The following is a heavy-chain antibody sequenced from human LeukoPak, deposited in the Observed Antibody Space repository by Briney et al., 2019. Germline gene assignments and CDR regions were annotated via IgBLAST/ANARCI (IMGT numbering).Heavy chain of an antibody. CDR3: ARVAAAAADFDY. V-gene: IGHV4-30-4*01. CDR2: IYYSGST. CDR1: GGSISSGDYY. J-gene: IGHJ4*02. D-gene: IGHD6-13*01. Sequence: PSETLSLTCTVSGGSISSGDYYWSWIRQPPGKGLEWIGYIYYSGSTYYNPSLKSRVTISVDTSKNQFSLKLSSVTAADTAVYYCARVAAAAADFDYWGQETLVTVSS.